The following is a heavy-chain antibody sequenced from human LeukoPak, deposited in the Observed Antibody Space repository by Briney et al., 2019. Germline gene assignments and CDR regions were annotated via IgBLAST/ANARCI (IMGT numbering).Heavy chain of an antibody. Sequence: ASVKVSCKASGYTFTGYYMHWVRQAPGQGLEWMGWMNPNSGRTGYAQNFQGRITITRNTSISTAYMELSGLRSEDTAVYYCTRETSSRYFDYWGQGTLVTVSS. CDR3: TRETSSRYFDY. J-gene: IGHJ4*02. CDR1: GYTFTGYY. CDR2: MNPNSGRT. V-gene: IGHV1-8*03.